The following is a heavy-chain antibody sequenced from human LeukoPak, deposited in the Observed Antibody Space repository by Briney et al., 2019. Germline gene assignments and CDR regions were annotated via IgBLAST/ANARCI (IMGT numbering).Heavy chain of an antibody. V-gene: IGHV4-34*01. Sequence: PSETLSLTCAVYGGSFSGYYWSWIRQPPGKGLEWIGEINHSGSTNYNPSLKSRVTISVDTSKNQFSLKLSSVTAADTAVYYCAREKRYCSSTSCYGPGFDYWGQGTLVTVSS. CDR3: AREKRYCSSTSCYGPGFDY. J-gene: IGHJ4*02. CDR1: GGSFSGYY. CDR2: INHSGST. D-gene: IGHD2-2*01.